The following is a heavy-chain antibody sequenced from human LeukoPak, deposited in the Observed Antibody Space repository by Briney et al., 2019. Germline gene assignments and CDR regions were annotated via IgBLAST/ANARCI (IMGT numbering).Heavy chain of an antibody. J-gene: IGHJ4*02. CDR2: ISGSGGST. CDR3: AKDLAWGERIAARLDPFDY. Sequence: GGSLRLSCAASGFAFSGYTVNWDRQAPGKGLEWVSAISGSGGSTYYADSVKGRFTISRDNSKNTLYLQMNSLRAEDTAVYYCAKDLAWGERIAARLDPFDYWGQGTLVTVSS. V-gene: IGHV3-23*01. CDR1: GFAFSGYT. D-gene: IGHD6-6*01.